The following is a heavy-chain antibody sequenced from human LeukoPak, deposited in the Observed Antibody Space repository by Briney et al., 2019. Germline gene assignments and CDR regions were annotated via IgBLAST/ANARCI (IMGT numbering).Heavy chain of an antibody. CDR3: ARDWDYYGSGSYLGY. D-gene: IGHD3-10*01. CDR1: GFTFSDYW. J-gene: IGHJ4*02. V-gene: IGHV3-7*01. Sequence: GGSLRLSCAASGFTFSDYWMSWVRQAPGKGLEWVANIKQDGSEKYYVDSVKGRFTVSRDNAKNSLHLQMNSLRAEDTAVYYCARDWDYYGSGSYLGYWGQGTLVTVSS. CDR2: IKQDGSEK.